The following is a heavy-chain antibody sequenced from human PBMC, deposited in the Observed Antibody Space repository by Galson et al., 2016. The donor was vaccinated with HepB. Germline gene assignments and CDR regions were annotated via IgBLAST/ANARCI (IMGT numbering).Heavy chain of an antibody. CDR3: ARDVRQNKWFGELLRPAWYLDL. V-gene: IGHV3-21*01. Sequence: SLRLSCAASGFTFSSYSMNWVRQAPGKGLEWVSSISSNSSYIYYADSVKGRFTISRDNAKNSLYLQMNSLRAEDTAVYYCARDVRQNKWFGELLRPAWYLDLWGRGTLVTISS. D-gene: IGHD3-10*01. CDR2: ISSNSSYI. CDR1: GFTFSSYS. J-gene: IGHJ2*01.